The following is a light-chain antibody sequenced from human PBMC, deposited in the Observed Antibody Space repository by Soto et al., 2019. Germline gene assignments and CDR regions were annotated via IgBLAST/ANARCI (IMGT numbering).Light chain of an antibody. CDR3: QQYYSNPRT. CDR2: WAS. J-gene: IGKJ1*01. Sequence: DIVMTQSPDSLAVSLGERATINCKSSQSVLYSSNNKNYLAWYQQKPRQPPKLLIYWASTRESGVPDRFSGSGSGTDFTLTISSLQAEYVAVYYCQQYYSNPRTFGQGTKVEIK. CDR1: QSVLYSSNNKNY. V-gene: IGKV4-1*01.